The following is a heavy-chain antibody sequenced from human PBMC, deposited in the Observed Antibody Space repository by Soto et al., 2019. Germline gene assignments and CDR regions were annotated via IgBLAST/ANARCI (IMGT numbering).Heavy chain of an antibody. Sequence: SQTLSLTCAISGDSVSSNSAAWNWIRQSPSRGLEWLGRTYYRSKWYNDYAVSVKSRITINPDTSKNQFSLQLNSVTPEDTAVYYCAARITIFGVVIEAFDIWGQGXMVTVSS. V-gene: IGHV6-1*01. CDR3: AARITIFGVVIEAFDI. CDR2: TYYRSKWYN. D-gene: IGHD3-3*01. CDR1: GDSVSSNSAA. J-gene: IGHJ3*02.